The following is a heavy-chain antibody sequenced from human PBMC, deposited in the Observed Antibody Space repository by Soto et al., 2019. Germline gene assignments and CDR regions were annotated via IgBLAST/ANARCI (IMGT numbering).Heavy chain of an antibody. J-gene: IGHJ4*02. V-gene: IGHV3-48*03. D-gene: IGHD3-9*01. CDR1: GFTFSSYS. CDR2: IFATGTTI. Sequence: GGSLRLSCVASGFTFSSYSMVWVRQAPGKGLEWVSYIFATGTTIYYADSVKGRFTVSRDSAQNSLFLLMNSLRAEDTAVYYCARDKDWAFDYWGQGTRVTVS. CDR3: ARDKDWAFDY.